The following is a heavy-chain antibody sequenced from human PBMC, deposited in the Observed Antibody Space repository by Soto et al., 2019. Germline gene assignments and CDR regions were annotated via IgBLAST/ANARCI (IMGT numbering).Heavy chain of an antibody. Sequence: QSQTLSLTCAISGDSVSSNSAAWNWIRQSPSRGLEWLGRTYYRSKWYNDYAVSVKSRITVNPDTSKNQFSLQLNSVTPEDTAVYYCASGSATRGYYYMDVWGKGTTVTVSS. CDR1: GDSVSSNSAA. V-gene: IGHV6-1*01. J-gene: IGHJ6*03. CDR3: ASGSATRGYYYMDV. D-gene: IGHD3-10*01. CDR2: TYYRSKWYN.